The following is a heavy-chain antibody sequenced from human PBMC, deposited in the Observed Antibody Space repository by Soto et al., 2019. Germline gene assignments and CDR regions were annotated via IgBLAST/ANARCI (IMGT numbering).Heavy chain of an antibody. Sequence: QVQLVESGGGVVQPGRSLRLSCAASGFTFSSYGMHWVRQAPGKGLEWVAVIWYDGSNKYYADSVKGRFTISRDNSKNTLYLQTNSLRAEDTAVYYCARDSVAADYGMDVWGQGTTVTVSS. CDR1: GFTFSSYG. D-gene: IGHD6-13*01. J-gene: IGHJ6*02. V-gene: IGHV3-33*01. CDR3: ARDSVAADYGMDV. CDR2: IWYDGSNK.